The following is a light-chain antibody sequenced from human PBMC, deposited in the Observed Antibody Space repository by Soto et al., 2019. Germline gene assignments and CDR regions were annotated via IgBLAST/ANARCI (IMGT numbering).Light chain of an antibody. CDR2: AAS. V-gene: IGKV3-20*01. CDR1: QSVTRDY. J-gene: IGKJ1*01. CDR3: QHYQYFRFSSTWT. Sequence: EIVLTQSPGTLSFSRGERATLSCRASQSVTRDYLAWYQQKPGQAPRLLIYAASSRATGIPDRFSGSGSGTDFTLTITRLEPEDFAVYYCQHYQYFRFSSTWTLGQGTKVDIK.